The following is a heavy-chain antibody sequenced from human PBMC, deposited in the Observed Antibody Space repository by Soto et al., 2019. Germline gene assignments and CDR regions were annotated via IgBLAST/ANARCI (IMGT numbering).Heavy chain of an antibody. Sequence: SETLSLTCTVSGGSISSSSYYWGWIRQPPGKGLEWIGSIYYSGSTYYNPSLKSRVTISVDTSKNQFSLKLSSVTAADTAVYYCARHDSRGEHYYYMDVWGKGTTVTVSS. V-gene: IGHV4-39*01. CDR3: ARHDSRGEHYYYMDV. CDR1: GGSISSSSYY. J-gene: IGHJ6*03. CDR2: IYYSGST. D-gene: IGHD1-1*01.